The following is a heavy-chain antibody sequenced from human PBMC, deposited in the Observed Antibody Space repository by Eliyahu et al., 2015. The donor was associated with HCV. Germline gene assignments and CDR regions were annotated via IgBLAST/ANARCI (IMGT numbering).Heavy chain of an antibody. CDR3: ARNQVRYYDSGGYASKGFDC. Sequence: EVQLLESGGGLAQSGGSLRLSCAAAGFTFSGXAMXXVRQAPGKGLGWVASISGSAGTTFFADSVKGRFTISRDNSRSTVFLQMNSLRAEDTAKYYCARNQVRYYDSGGYASKGFDCWGQGTLVTVSS. CDR2: ISGSAGTT. J-gene: IGHJ4*02. V-gene: IGHV3-23*01. CDR1: GFTFSGXA. D-gene: IGHD3-22*01.